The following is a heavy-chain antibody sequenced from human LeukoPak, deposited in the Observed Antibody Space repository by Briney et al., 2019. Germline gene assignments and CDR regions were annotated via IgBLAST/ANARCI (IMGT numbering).Heavy chain of an antibody. V-gene: IGHV4-4*07. Sequence: SETLSLTCTVSGGSVNSYYLSWIRQPAGKTLEWIGRIYDGGSTNYNPSLKSRVTMSVDTSKNQFSLKLSSVTAADTAVYYCARAPNWKHFDYWGQGTLVTVSS. CDR2: IYDGGST. J-gene: IGHJ4*02. CDR1: GGSVNSYY. D-gene: IGHD1-1*01. CDR3: ARAPNWKHFDY.